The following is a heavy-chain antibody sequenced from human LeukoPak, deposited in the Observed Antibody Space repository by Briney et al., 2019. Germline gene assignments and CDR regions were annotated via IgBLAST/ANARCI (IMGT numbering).Heavy chain of an antibody. CDR2: IYYSGST. J-gene: IGHJ3*02. Sequence: SETLSLTCTVSGGSISSSSYYWGWIRQPPGKGLEWIGSIYYSGSTYYSPSLKSRVTISVDTSKNQFSLNLSSVTAADMAVYYCARARPRSGSYYLHDAFDIWGQGTMVTVSS. CDR1: GGSISSSSYY. CDR3: ARARPRSGSYYLHDAFDI. D-gene: IGHD3-10*01. V-gene: IGHV4-39*07.